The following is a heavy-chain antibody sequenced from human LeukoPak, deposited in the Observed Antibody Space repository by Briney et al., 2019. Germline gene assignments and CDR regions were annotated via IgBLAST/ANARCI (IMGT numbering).Heavy chain of an antibody. D-gene: IGHD3-16*02. CDR2: ISDSGGTT. CDR1: GFTFRNYS. Sequence: GGSLRLSCAASGFTFRNYSMNWVRQAPGKGLEWVSGISDSGGTTDYADSVKGRFAISRDNSNNTLYLQMNSLRAEDTAVYYCAKDYDYVWGSYRYWGYYFDYWGQGTLVTVSS. V-gene: IGHV3-23*01. J-gene: IGHJ4*02. CDR3: AKDYDYVWGSYRYWGYYFDY.